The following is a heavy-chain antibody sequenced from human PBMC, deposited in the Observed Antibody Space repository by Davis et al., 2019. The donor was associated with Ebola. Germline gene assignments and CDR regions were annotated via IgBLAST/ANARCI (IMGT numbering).Heavy chain of an antibody. CDR1: GFTFSAHY. D-gene: IGHD2-21*01. CDR2: STTKGETSGP. Sequence: PGGSLRLSCAASGFTFSAHYMDWVRQAPGKGLEWVARSTTKGETSGPQYAASVKGRFTISRDDSQSSLYLQMNSLKTDDTAIYYCARGQGGAYSANDFWGQGALVTVSS. CDR3: ARGQGGAYSANDF. J-gene: IGHJ4*02. V-gene: IGHV3-72*01.